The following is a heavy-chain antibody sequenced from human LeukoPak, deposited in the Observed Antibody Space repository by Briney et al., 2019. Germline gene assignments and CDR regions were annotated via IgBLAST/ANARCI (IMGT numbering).Heavy chain of an antibody. V-gene: IGHV3-30*04. Sequence: SGGSLRLSCAASGFTFSTYAIHWVRQAPGKGLEWVAVISYDGNNKYYADSVKGRFTISRDNAKNSLYLQMNSLRAEDTAVYYCAREGVGNPFDPWGQGTLVTVSS. CDR1: GFTFSTYA. CDR2: ISYDGNNK. J-gene: IGHJ5*02. D-gene: IGHD2-15*01. CDR3: AREGVGNPFDP.